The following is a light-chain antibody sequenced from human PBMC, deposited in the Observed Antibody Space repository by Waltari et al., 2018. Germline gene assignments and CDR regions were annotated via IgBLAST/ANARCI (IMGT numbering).Light chain of an antibody. CDR2: GAS. CDR3: QQYGSSPPT. J-gene: IGKJ2*01. Sequence: EIELKQSPGTLSLSPGERATLSCRSRHTVTSSYLAWYQQKPGQAPRPLIYGASSRAAGIPDRFSGSGSGTDFTLTISRLEPEDFAVYCCQQYGSSPPTFGQGTKLEIK. V-gene: IGKV3-20*01. CDR1: HTVTSSY.